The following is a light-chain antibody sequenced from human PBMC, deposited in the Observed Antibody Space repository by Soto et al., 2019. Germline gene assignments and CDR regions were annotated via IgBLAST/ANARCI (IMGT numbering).Light chain of an antibody. J-gene: IGKJ2*01. CDR1: QSISTF. V-gene: IGKV1-39*01. CDR3: QQSDSTPYT. CDR2: AAS. Sequence: DIQMTQSPSSLSASVGDRVTINCRASQSISTFLNWYQQKPGQAPKVLISAASTLQSRVPSRVSGRGSGTYFTLNISSLQPEDFATYYCQQSDSTPYTFGQGTTLETK.